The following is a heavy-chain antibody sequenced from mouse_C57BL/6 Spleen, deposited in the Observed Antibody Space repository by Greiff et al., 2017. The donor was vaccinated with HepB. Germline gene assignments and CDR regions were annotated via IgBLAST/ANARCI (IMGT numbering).Heavy chain of an antibody. Sequence: VKLVESGPGLVAPSQSLSITCTVSGFSLTSYGVHWVRQPPGKGLEWLVVIWSDGSTTYSSALKSRLSISKDNSKSQVFLKMNSLQTDDTAMYYCARQYLYGSSYYAMDYWGQGTSVTVSS. V-gene: IGHV2-6-1*01. D-gene: IGHD1-1*01. CDR2: IWSDGST. CDR3: ARQYLYGSSYYAMDY. J-gene: IGHJ4*01. CDR1: GFSLTSYG.